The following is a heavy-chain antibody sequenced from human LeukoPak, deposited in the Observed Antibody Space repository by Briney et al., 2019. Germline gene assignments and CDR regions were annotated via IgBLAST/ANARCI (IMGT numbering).Heavy chain of an antibody. J-gene: IGHJ4*02. CDR1: GYTFTSYG. Sequence: ASVKVSCKASGYTFTSYGISWVRQAPGQGLEWMGWISAYNGNTNYAQKLQGRVTMTTDTSTSTAYMELRSLGSDDTAVYYCARVEVPITIFGVVIPDYWGQGTLVTVSS. D-gene: IGHD3-3*01. V-gene: IGHV1-18*01. CDR2: ISAYNGNT. CDR3: ARVEVPITIFGVVIPDY.